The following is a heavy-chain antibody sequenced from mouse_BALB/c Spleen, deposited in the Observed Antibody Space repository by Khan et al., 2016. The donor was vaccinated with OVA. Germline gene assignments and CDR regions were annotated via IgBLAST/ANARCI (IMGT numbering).Heavy chain of an antibody. J-gene: IGHJ2*01. CDR1: GYTFTSYW. CDR3: TRNGYGNYESWDY. V-gene: IGHV1-5*01. CDR2: IYPGNSDT. Sequence: VQLKQSGTVLARPGASVKMSCKASGYTFTSYWIHWVKQRPGQGLEWIGAIYPGNSDTNYNQKFKGKAKLTADTSTSTAYMELNSLTNEDSAVYFCTRNGYGNYESWDYWGQGTTLTVSS. D-gene: IGHD2-1*01.